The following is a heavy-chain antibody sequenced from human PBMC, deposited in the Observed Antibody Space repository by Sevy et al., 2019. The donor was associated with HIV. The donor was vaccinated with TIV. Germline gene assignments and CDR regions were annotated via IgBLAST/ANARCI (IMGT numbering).Heavy chain of an antibody. D-gene: IGHD2-21*02. J-gene: IGHJ1*01. Sequence: GGSLRLSCAASGFTFSSYYMNWVRQAPGKGLEWVSCISSSNSYIYNADSVKGRFTISRDNAKNSLYLQMNSLRAEDTAVYYCARDRVTAIEYFQHWGQGTLVTISS. CDR3: ARDRVTAIEYFQH. CDR2: ISSSNSYI. CDR1: GFTFSSYY. V-gene: IGHV3-21*01.